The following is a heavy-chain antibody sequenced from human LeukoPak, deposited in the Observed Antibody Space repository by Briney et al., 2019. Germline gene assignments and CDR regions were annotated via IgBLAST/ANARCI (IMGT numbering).Heavy chain of an antibody. Sequence: GGSLRLSCAASGCTFSSYAMSWVRQAPGKGLEWVSAISGSGGSTYYADSVKGRFTISRDNSKNTLYLQMNSLRAEDTAVYYCASLDRGSSWLVPYYGMDVWGQGTTVTVSS. CDR3: ASLDRGSSWLVPYYGMDV. V-gene: IGHV3-23*01. J-gene: IGHJ6*02. CDR2: ISGSGGST. D-gene: IGHD6-13*01. CDR1: GCTFSSYA.